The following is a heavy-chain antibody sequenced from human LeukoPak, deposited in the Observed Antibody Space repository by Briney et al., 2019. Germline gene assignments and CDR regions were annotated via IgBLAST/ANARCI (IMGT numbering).Heavy chain of an antibody. CDR2: ISGSGGST. D-gene: IGHD3-22*01. Sequence: GGSLRLSCAASGFTFSSYAMSWVRQAPGKGLEWVSAISGSGGSTYYADSVKGRFTISRDNSKNTLYLQMNSLRAEDTAVYYCARDYYDSSGLDYWGQGTLVTVSS. J-gene: IGHJ4*02. CDR3: ARDYYDSSGLDY. V-gene: IGHV3-23*01. CDR1: GFTFSSYA.